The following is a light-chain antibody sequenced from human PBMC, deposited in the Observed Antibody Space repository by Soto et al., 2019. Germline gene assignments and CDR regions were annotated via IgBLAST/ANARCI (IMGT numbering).Light chain of an antibody. CDR1: QAVSNAY. CDR2: GAI. Sequence: EIVLTQSPDTLSSSPGERATLSCRASQAVSNAYLAWYPHKPGQVPRLLIHGAINRATGIPDRFSGGGSGTDFTLTINRLEPEDFAVYYCQQFASSPYTFGQGTKVEIK. V-gene: IGKV3-20*01. J-gene: IGKJ2*01. CDR3: QQFASSPYT.